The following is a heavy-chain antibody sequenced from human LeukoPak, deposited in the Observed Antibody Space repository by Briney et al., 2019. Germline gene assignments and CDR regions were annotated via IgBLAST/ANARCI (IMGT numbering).Heavy chain of an antibody. J-gene: IGHJ4*02. CDR3: ARKDTIFGVVGFDY. Sequence: SETLSLTCAVYGGSFSGYYWSWIRQPPGKGLEWIGEINHSGSTNYNPSLKSRVTISVDTSKNQFSLKLSSVTAADTAVYYCARKDTIFGVVGFDYWGQGTLVTVSS. CDR2: INHSGST. V-gene: IGHV4-34*01. CDR1: GGSFSGYY. D-gene: IGHD3-3*01.